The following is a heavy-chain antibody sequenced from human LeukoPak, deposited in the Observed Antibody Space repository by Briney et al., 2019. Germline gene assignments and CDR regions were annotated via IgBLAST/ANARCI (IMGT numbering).Heavy chain of an antibody. CDR3: ARDRGGIGDAFDI. D-gene: IGHD3-16*01. CDR1: GGTLSSYT. V-gene: IGHV1-69*04. CDR2: IIPILGIA. J-gene: IGHJ3*02. Sequence: GASVKVSCTASGGTLSSYTISWVRQAPGQGLEWMGRIIPILGIANYAQKFQGRVTITADKSTSTAYMELSSLRSEDTAVYYCARDRGGIGDAFDIWGQGTMVTVSS.